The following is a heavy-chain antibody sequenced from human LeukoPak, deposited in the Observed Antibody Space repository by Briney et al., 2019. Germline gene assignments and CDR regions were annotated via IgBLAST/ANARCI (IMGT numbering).Heavy chain of an antibody. CDR2: INHSGST. D-gene: IGHD3-10*01. CDR1: GGSFSGYY. CDR3: AGALWFGELSDY. V-gene: IGHV4-34*01. J-gene: IGHJ4*02. Sequence: PSETLSLTCAVYGGSFSGYYWSWIRQPPGKGLEWIGEINHSGSTNYNPSLKSRVTISVDTSKNQFSLKLSSVTAADTAVYYCAGALWFGELSDYWDQGTLVTVSS.